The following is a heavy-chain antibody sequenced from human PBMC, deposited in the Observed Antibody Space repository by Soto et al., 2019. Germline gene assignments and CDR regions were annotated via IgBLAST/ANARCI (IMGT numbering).Heavy chain of an antibody. CDR1: GFTFSSYA. D-gene: IGHD5-18*01. CDR2: ISGSGGST. V-gene: IGHV3-23*01. CDR3: AKAGDRHGYSPEYYFDY. Sequence: PGGSLRLSCAASGFTFSSYAMSWVRQAPGKGLEWVSAISGSGGSTYYADSVKGRFTISRDNSKNTLYLQMNSLRAEDTAVYYCAKAGDRHGYSPEYYFDYWGQGTLVTVSS. J-gene: IGHJ4*02.